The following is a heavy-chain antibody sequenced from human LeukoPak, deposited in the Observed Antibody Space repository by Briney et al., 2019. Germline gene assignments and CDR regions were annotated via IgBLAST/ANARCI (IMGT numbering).Heavy chain of an antibody. Sequence: SETLSLTCTVSGGSISSYYWSWIRQPPGKGLEWIGYIYYSGSTNYNPSLKSRVTISVDTSKNQFSLKLSPVTAADTAVYYCARDSSLSGSYSSYYYGMDVWGQGTTVTVSS. CDR2: IYYSGST. D-gene: IGHD1-26*01. V-gene: IGHV4-59*01. CDR3: ARDSSLSGSYSSYYYGMDV. CDR1: GGSISSYY. J-gene: IGHJ6*02.